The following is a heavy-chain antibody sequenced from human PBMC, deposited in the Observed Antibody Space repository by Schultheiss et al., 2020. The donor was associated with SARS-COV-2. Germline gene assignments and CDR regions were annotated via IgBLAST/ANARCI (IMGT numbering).Heavy chain of an antibody. CDR2: FDPEDGET. CDR3: ATVMPGWTDARYSGSGSDAFDI. Sequence: GESLKISCKASGYTFTCYYMHWVRQAPGQGLEWMGGFDPEDGETIYAQKFQGRVTMTEDTSTDTAYMELSSLRSEDTAVYYCATVMPGWTDARYSGSGSDAFDIWGQGTMVTVSS. V-gene: IGHV1-24*01. D-gene: IGHD1-26*01. J-gene: IGHJ3*02. CDR1: GYTFTCYY.